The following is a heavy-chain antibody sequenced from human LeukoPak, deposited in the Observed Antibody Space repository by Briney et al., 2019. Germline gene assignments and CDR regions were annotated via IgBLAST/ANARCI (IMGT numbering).Heavy chain of an antibody. Sequence: PGGSLRLSCAASGFTFSRHGMHWVRQAPGKGLEWVASLYYDGSNKNYADSVKGRFTISRDNSKNTLYLQMNSLRAEDTAVYYCAKDCGGDCYSHSWGQGTLVTVSS. V-gene: IGHV3-30*02. CDR1: GFTFSRHG. CDR3: AKDCGGDCYSHS. CDR2: LYYDGSNK. J-gene: IGHJ4*02. D-gene: IGHD2-21*02.